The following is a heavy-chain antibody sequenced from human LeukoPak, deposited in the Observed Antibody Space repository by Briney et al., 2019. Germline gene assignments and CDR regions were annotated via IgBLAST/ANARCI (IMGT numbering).Heavy chain of an antibody. Sequence: GASVKVSCKASGYTLNNYGFSWVRQAPGQGLEWMGWISGYNDDRKYAQKFQGRVTVTTDTSTSTAYMELRSLRPDDTAMYYCARDRYYYGSGSYFLFDWWGQGTLVTVSS. CDR1: GYTLNNYG. CDR3: ARDRYYYGSGSYFLFDW. J-gene: IGHJ4*02. CDR2: ISGYNDDR. D-gene: IGHD3-10*01. V-gene: IGHV1-18*01.